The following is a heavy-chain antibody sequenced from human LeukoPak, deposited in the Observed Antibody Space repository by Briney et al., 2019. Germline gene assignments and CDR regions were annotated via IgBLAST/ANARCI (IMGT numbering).Heavy chain of an antibody. V-gene: IGHV1-2*02. CDR1: GYTFTGYY. Sequence: ASVKVSCKASGYTFTGYYMHWVRQAPGQGLEWMGWINPNSGGTNYAQKFQGRVTMTRDTSISTAYMELSRLRSDDTAVYYCARGPYSSGWYGPVDYWSQGTLVTVSS. CDR2: INPNSGGT. D-gene: IGHD6-19*01. CDR3: ARGPYSSGWYGPVDY. J-gene: IGHJ4*02.